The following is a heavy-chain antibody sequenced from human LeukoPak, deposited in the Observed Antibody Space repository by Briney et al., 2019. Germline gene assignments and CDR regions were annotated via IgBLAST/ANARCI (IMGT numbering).Heavy chain of an antibody. V-gene: IGHV4-34*01. CDR1: GGSFSGYY. D-gene: IGHD3-3*01. Sequence: PSETLSLTCAVYGGSFSGYYWSWIRQPPGKGLEWIGEINHSGSTDYNPSLKSRVTISVDTSKNQFSLKLSSVTAADTAVYYCARGRSITIFGVVIYAPYYYYMDVWGKGTTVTVSS. CDR3: ARGRSITIFGVVIYAPYYYYMDV. J-gene: IGHJ6*03. CDR2: INHSGST.